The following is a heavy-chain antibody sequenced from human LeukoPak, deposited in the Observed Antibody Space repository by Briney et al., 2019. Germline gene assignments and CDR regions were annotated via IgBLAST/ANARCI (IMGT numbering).Heavy chain of an antibody. CDR2: ISGSGGST. V-gene: IGHV3-23*01. J-gene: IGHJ6*03. CDR1: GFTFSSYA. Sequence: GGSLRLSCAASGFTFSSYAMSWVRQAPGKGLEWVSAISGSGGSTYYADSVRGRFTISRDNSKNTLYLQMNSLRAEDTAVYYCAKGAYGQSGRYGKYYYYYMDVWGKGTTVTVSS. CDR3: AKGAYGQSGRYGKYYYYYMDV. D-gene: IGHD6-19*01.